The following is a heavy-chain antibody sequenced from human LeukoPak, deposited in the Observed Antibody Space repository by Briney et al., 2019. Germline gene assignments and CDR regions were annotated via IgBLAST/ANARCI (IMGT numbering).Heavy chain of an antibody. V-gene: IGHV3-53*01. CDR3: ASAAYGSGSSLDY. J-gene: IGHJ4*02. Sequence: GGSLRLSCAASGFTVSSNYMSWVRQAPGKGLEWVSVIYSGGSTYYADSVKGRFTISRDNSKNTLYLQMNSLRAEDTAVYYCASAAYGSGSSLDYWGQGTLVTVSS. D-gene: IGHD3-10*01. CDR2: IYSGGST. CDR1: GFTVSSNY.